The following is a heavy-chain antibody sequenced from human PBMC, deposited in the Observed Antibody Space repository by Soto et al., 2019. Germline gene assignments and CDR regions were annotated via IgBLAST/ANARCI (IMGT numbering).Heavy chain of an antibody. CDR1: GFTFSNYG. CDR2: ISNDGSAK. V-gene: IGHV3-30*03. J-gene: IGHJ4*02. D-gene: IGHD7-27*01. CDR3: VSQPHWARPFES. Sequence: VQLVESGGGVVQPGRSLRLSCAASGFTFSNYGMHWVRQAPGKGLEWVAGISNDGSAKYYADSVKGRFTISRDNPKNTLYLQMNSLRTEDTGVYYCVSQPHWARPFESWGQGTLVNVSS.